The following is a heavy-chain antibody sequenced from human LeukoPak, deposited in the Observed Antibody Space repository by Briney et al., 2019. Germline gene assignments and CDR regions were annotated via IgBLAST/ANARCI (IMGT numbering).Heavy chain of an antibody. J-gene: IGHJ4*02. Sequence: SQTLSLTCAVSGGSIGSGGYSWSWIRQPPGKGLEWIGYIYHSGSTYYNPSLKSRVTISVDRSKNQFSLKLSSVTAADTAVYYCARDRGVRGGYFDYWGQGTLVTVSS. CDR2: IYHSGST. D-gene: IGHD3-10*01. CDR3: ARDRGVRGGYFDY. V-gene: IGHV4-30-2*01. CDR1: GGSIGSGGYS.